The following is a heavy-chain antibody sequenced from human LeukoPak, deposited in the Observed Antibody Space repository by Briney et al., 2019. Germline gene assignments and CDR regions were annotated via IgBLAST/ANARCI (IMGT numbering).Heavy chain of an antibody. D-gene: IGHD4-11*01. V-gene: IGHV4-38-2*02. CDR1: GYSINSGYY. J-gene: IGHJ4*02. CDR3: ARDLILNYASFDY. CDR2: IYHSGST. Sequence: SETLSLTCTVSGYSINSGYYWGWIRQPPGKGLEWIGSIYHSGSTYYNPSLKSRVTISVDTSKNQFSLKLSSVTAADTAVYYCARDLILNYASFDYWGQGTLVTVSS.